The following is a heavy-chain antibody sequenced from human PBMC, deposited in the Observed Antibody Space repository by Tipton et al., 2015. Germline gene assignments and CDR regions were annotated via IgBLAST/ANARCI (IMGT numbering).Heavy chain of an antibody. V-gene: IGHV4-4*07. CDR3: ARDRYYHSRGMDYWYFDL. CDR2: IYTGGRT. J-gene: IGHJ2*01. D-gene: IGHD3-22*01. CDR1: GDSISTYC. Sequence: TLSLTCTVSGDSISTYCWTWIRQPAGKGLEWIGRIYTGGRTNYNPSLKSRVTMSVDTSKNQFSLKLSSVTAADTAVYYCARDRYYHSRGMDYWYFDLWGRGTLVTVSS.